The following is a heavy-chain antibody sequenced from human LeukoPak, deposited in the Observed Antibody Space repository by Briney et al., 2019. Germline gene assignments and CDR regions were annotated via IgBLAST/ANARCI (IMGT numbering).Heavy chain of an antibody. Sequence: ASVKVSCKASGGTFSSYAISWVRQAPGQGLEWMGGIIPIFGTANYAQKFQGRVTITADESTSTAYMELSSLRSEDTAVYYCATTMVRGVILTHPDYWGQGTLVTVSS. CDR2: IIPIFGTA. D-gene: IGHD3-10*01. J-gene: IGHJ4*02. V-gene: IGHV1-69*01. CDR1: GGTFSSYA. CDR3: ATTMVRGVILTHPDY.